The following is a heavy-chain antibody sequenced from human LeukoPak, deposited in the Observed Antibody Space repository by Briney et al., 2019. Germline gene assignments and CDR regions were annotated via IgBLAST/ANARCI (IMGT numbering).Heavy chain of an antibody. CDR3: ARGMRAHSNFPYFDY. D-gene: IGHD4-11*01. J-gene: IGHJ4*02. V-gene: IGHV6-1*01. CDR2: TYYKSKWYN. Sequence: SQTLSLTCVISGDSVSSNSASWNWIRQSPSRGPEWLGRTYYKSKWYNDYAVSVKSRITITPDTSKKQFSLQLNSVTPEDTAVYYCARGMRAHSNFPYFDYWGQGSRVTVSS. CDR1: GDSVSSNSAS.